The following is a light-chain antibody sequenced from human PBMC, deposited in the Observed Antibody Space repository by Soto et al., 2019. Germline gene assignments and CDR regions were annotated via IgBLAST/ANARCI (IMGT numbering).Light chain of an antibody. CDR2: SNN. CDR1: SSNIGSNT. CDR3: EAWDDSLNGLYV. V-gene: IGLV1-44*01. Sequence: QSVLTQPPSASGTPGQRVTISCSGSSSNIGSNTVNWYQQLPGTAPRLLIYSNNQRPSGVPDRFSGSKSGTSASLAISGLQSEDEAGYYCEAWDDSLNGLYVFGTGTKVTVL. J-gene: IGLJ1*01.